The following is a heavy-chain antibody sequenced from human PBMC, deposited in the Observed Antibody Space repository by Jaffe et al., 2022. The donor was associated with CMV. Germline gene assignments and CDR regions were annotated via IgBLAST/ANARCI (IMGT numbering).Heavy chain of an antibody. CDR1: GGSISSSSYY. CDR3: ASTYMIGAFQH. CDR2: IYYSGST. Sequence: QLQLQESGPGLVKPSETLSLTCTVSGGSISSSSYYWGWIRQPPGKGLEWIGSIYYSGSTYYNPSLKSRVTISVDTSKNQFSLKLSSVTAADTAVYYCASTYMIGAFQHWGQGTLVTVSS. J-gene: IGHJ1*01. V-gene: IGHV4-39*01. D-gene: IGHD3-22*01.